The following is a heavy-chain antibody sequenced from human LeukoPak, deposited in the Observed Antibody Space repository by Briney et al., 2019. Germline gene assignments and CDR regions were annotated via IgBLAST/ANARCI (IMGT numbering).Heavy chain of an antibody. CDR2: MNPNSGNT. Sequence: GASVKVSCKASGYTFTSYDINWVRQATGQGLEWMGWMNPNSGNTGYAQKFQGRVTMTRNTSISTVYMELSSLRSEDTAVYYCARDTPYYYDSSGYYAPFDYWGQGTLVTVSS. D-gene: IGHD3-22*01. CDR3: ARDTPYYYDSSGYYAPFDY. J-gene: IGHJ4*02. CDR1: GYTFTSYD. V-gene: IGHV1-8*01.